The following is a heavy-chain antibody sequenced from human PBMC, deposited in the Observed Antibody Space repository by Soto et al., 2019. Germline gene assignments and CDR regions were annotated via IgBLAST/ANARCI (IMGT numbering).Heavy chain of an antibody. CDR1: GGTFSSYT. V-gene: IGHV1-69*12. Sequence: QIQLVQSGAEVKKPGSSVKVSCRASGGTFSSYTIGWVRQAPGQGLEYMGGIIPIFGTSNYAQKFQGRVTSTADESTSTAYLELSSLRSEDTAVYYCARDGGSSTTEKDGMDVWGQGTTVTVSS. CDR2: IIPIFGTS. D-gene: IGHD6-13*01. J-gene: IGHJ6*02. CDR3: ARDGGSSTTEKDGMDV.